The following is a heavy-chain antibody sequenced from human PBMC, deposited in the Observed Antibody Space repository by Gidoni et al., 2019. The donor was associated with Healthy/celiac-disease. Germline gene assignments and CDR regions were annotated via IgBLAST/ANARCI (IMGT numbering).Heavy chain of an antibody. V-gene: IGHV2-70*01. CDR2: IDWDDDK. D-gene: IGHD3-10*01. CDR1: GFSLSTRGMC. J-gene: IGHJ4*02. Sequence: QVTLRESGPALVKPTQTLTLTCTFSGFSLSTRGMCVSWIRQRPGKALEWLALIDWDDDKYYSTSLQTRLTISKDTSKNQVVLTMTNMDPVDTATYYCARTNYYGSGSSKYYFDYWGQGTLVTVSS. CDR3: ARTNYYGSGSSKYYFDY.